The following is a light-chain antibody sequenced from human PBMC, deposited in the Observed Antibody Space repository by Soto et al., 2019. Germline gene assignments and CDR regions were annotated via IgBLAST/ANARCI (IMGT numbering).Light chain of an antibody. CDR2: NTY. Sequence: EIVLTQSPGTLSLSPGQGATLSCRASQSFVSIYLAWYQQKPGQAPRLLIYNTYSRATGVPDRFSGSGSGTDFSLASSRLEPEDFGVYYCQQYAASPRTFGQGTRVEI. V-gene: IGKV3-20*01. CDR3: QQYAASPRT. J-gene: IGKJ1*01. CDR1: QSFVSIY.